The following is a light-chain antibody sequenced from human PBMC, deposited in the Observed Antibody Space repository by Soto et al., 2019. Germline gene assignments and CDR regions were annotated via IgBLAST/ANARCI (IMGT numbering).Light chain of an antibody. CDR3: QQTNTFLPLT. J-gene: IGKJ4*01. V-gene: IGKV1-12*01. CDR1: QGISNW. CDR2: GAS. Sequence: DIQMTQSPSSVSASVRDRVTITCRASQGISNWLAWYQQQPGKAPKLLIYGASSLQSGVPSRFSGGGSGTHFTLIISSLQPEAFATYYCQQTNTFLPLTFGGGTKVEI.